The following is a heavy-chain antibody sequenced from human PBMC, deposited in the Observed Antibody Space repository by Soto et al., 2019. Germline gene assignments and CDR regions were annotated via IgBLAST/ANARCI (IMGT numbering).Heavy chain of an antibody. Sequence: GASVKVSCKASGYTFTGYYMHWVRQAPGQGLEWMGWINPNSGGTNYAQKFQGWVTMTRDTSINTAYMELSRLRSDDTAVYYCARDYYDSSGFDYGGRGTLVTVP. CDR3: ARDYYDSSGFDY. CDR2: INPNSGGT. D-gene: IGHD3-22*01. V-gene: IGHV1-2*04. J-gene: IGHJ4*02. CDR1: GYTFTGYY.